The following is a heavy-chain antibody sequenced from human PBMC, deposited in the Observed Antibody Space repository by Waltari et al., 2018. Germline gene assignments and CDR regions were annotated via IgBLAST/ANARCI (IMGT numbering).Heavy chain of an antibody. CDR2: IKSDGGGT. CDR1: GFTFSSYW. D-gene: IGHD2-15*01. CDR3: ASHRPGGYGMDV. J-gene: IGHJ6*02. V-gene: IGHV3-74*01. Sequence: EVQLVESGGGLVQPGGSLRLSCAASGFTFSSYWMHWVRQAPGKGLVWVSRIKSDGGGTTYADSVQGRFTTSRDNAKTTLFLQMNSLRAEDTAVYYCASHRPGGYGMDVWGQGTTVTVSS.